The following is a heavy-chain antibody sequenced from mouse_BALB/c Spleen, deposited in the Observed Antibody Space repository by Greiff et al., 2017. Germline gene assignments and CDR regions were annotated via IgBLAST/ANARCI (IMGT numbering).Heavy chain of an antibody. Sequence: EVKVVESGGDLVKPGGSLKLSCAASGFTFSSYGMSWVRQTPDKRLEWVATISSGGSYTYYPDSVKGRFTISRDNSQSILYLQMNTLRAEDSATYYCAREVLRLRYFDVWGAGTTVTVSS. J-gene: IGHJ1*01. V-gene: IGHV5-6*01. CDR3: AREVLRLRYFDV. CDR1: GFTFSSYG. CDR2: ISSGGSYT. D-gene: IGHD1-2*01.